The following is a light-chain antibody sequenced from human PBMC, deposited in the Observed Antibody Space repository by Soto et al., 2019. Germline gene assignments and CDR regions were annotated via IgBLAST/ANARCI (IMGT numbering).Light chain of an antibody. J-gene: IGKJ2*01. CDR2: GAS. V-gene: IGKV3-15*01. CDR1: QSVSRN. CDR3: QHYNDWPPYT. Sequence: EIVMTQSPATLSVSPGERATLSCRASQSVSRNLAWYQQKPGQGPRLLIYGASIRATGIPAKFSGSVSGTEFTLTISSLQSEDFAVYYCQHYNDWPPYTFGRGTKLEIK.